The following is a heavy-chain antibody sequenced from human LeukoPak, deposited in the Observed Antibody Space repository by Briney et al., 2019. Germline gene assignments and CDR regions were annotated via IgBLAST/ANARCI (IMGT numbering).Heavy chain of an antibody. CDR3: ARGALTYYYDY. V-gene: IGHV3-11*01. Sequence: GGSLRLSCAASGFTFSDYYMSWIRQAPGKGLEWVSYTSFSGNTISYADSVKGRFTFSRDNAKNSLFLQMNSLRAEDTAVYYCARGALTYYYDYWGQGTLVAVSS. CDR1: GFTFSDYY. J-gene: IGHJ4*02. CDR2: TSFSGNTI. D-gene: IGHD4/OR15-4a*01.